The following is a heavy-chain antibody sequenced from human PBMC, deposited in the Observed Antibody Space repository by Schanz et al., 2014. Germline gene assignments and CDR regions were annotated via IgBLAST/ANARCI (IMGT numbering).Heavy chain of an antibody. Sequence: VQLVESGGGLVKPGGSLRLSCAASGFTLSNYAMSWVRQAPGKGLEWVSALSEGGGGTHYADSVRGRFTISSDSSKNTLYLQMSSLRAEDTAVYYCAKSQGSSFDSWGQGTLVTVSS. D-gene: IGHD6-13*01. CDR2: LSEGGGGT. V-gene: IGHV3-23*04. CDR3: AKSQGSSFDS. CDR1: GFTLSNYA. J-gene: IGHJ4*02.